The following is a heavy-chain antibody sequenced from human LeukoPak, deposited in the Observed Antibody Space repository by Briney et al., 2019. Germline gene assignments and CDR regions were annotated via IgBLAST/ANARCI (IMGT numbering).Heavy chain of an antibody. Sequence: GGSLRLSCAASGFTFSSYIMNWVRQAPGKGLEWVSSISSSSSYIYYADSVQGRFTISRDNAKNSLYLQMNSLRAEDTAVYYCARDNIAGYSYCSGSCEKSYYYYGMDVWGQGTTVTVSS. CDR1: GFTFSSYI. CDR3: ARDNIAGYSYCSGSCEKSYYYYGMDV. J-gene: IGHJ6*02. D-gene: IGHD2-15*01. CDR2: ISSSSSYI. V-gene: IGHV3-21*01.